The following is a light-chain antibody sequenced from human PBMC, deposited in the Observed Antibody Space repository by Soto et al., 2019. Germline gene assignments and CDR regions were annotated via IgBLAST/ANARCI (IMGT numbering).Light chain of an antibody. CDR3: VLYMGSGIQV. J-gene: IGLJ1*01. CDR2: STN. V-gene: IGLV8-61*01. CDR1: SGSVSTSYY. Sequence: QAVVTQEPSFSVSPGGTVTLTCGLSSGSVSTSYYPSWYQQTPGQAPRTLIYSTNTRSSGVSDRFSGSILGNKAALTITGAQADDESDYYCVLYMGSGIQVFGTGTKLTVL.